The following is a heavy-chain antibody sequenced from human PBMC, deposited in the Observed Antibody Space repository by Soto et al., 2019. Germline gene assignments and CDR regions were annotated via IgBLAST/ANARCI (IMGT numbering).Heavy chain of an antibody. CDR2: IESKADGGTT. V-gene: IGHV3-15*04. J-gene: IGHJ5*02. CDR3: AAWYYDSWSGYYPYNWFDP. CDR1: GFTFTDAW. Sequence: EVQLVESGGGLVEPGGSLRLSCVASGFTFTDAWMHWVRQAPGKGLEWVGRIESKADGGTTNYAAPVKGRFTISRDDSKNTLFLQMNSLKTEDTAVYYCAAWYYDSWSGYYPYNWFDPWGQGTLVTVSS. D-gene: IGHD3-3*01.